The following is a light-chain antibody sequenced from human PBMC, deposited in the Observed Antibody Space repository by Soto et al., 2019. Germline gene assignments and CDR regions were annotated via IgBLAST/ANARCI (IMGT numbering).Light chain of an antibody. V-gene: IGKV4-1*01. CDR1: QSVGIK. J-gene: IGKJ1*01. Sequence: VMTQSPAALSVSPGERATLSCRASQSVGIKLAWYQQKPGQPPRLLIYWASTRESGVPDRFSGSGSGTDFTLTISSLQAEDVAVYYCQQYYSTPPTFGQGTKVDIK. CDR3: QQYYSTPPT. CDR2: WAS.